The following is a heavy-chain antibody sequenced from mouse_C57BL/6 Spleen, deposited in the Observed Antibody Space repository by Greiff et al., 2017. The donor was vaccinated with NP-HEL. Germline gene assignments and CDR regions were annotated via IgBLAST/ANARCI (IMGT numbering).Heavy chain of an antibody. CDR3: AQERSKGAWFAY. CDR2: IYPGSGNT. D-gene: IGHD1-3*01. J-gene: IGHJ3*01. CDR1: GYTFTDYY. V-gene: IGHV1-76*01. Sequence: QVHVKQSGAELVRPGASVKLSCKASGYTFTDYYINWVKQRPGQGLEWIARIYPGSGNTYYNEKFKGKATLTAEKSSSTAYMQLSSLTSEDSAVYFCAQERSKGAWFAYWGQGTLVTVSA.